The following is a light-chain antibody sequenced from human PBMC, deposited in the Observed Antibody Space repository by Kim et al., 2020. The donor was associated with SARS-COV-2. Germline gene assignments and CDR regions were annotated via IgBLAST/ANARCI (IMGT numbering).Light chain of an antibody. CDR2: EIT. V-gene: IGLV2-8*01. CDR1: TTDFTTYNN. CDR3: TSHANDNYV. Sequence: PRQAVTISSAGTTTDFTTYNNVSWYQQRPGKAPKLIIYEITKRPSGVPDRFSGSKSGDTASLTVSGLQAEDEADYYCTSHANDNYVFGTGTKVTVL. J-gene: IGLJ1*01.